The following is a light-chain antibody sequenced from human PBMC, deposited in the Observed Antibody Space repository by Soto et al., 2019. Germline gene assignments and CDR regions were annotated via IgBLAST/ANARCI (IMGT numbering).Light chain of an antibody. V-gene: IGKV1-16*01. Sequence: DIQMTHSPSSLSASVGDRVTITCRASQGISTFLSWFQQKPGKAPKTLIYAASSLHSGVPSRFSGSGSGTDFTLTISSLQPEDFATYYCQHYDGYPQIFGQGTRLEIK. J-gene: IGKJ5*01. CDR2: AAS. CDR3: QHYDGYPQI. CDR1: QGISTF.